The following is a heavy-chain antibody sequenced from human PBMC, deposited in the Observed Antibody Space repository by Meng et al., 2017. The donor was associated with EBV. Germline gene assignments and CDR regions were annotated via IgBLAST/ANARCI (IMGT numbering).Heavy chain of an antibody. CDR1: GFTLRSYS. V-gene: IGHV3-21*01. Sequence: EVQVEGSGGGLVKPGESLRLPCAASGFTLRSYSMNWVRLAPGKGLEWVSSISSNSIDIYYADLVKGRFTISRDNAKNSLFLQMNSLRAEDTAVYYCARDRTSNRFDYWGQGTLVTVSS. CDR2: ISSNSIDI. CDR3: ARDRTSNRFDY. D-gene: IGHD2-8*01. J-gene: IGHJ4*02.